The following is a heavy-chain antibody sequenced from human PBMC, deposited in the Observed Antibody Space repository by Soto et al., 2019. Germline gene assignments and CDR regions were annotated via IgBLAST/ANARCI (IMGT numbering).Heavy chain of an antibody. V-gene: IGHV3-11*01. CDR3: AGYYDSSGYYSVDY. Sequence: GGSLRHSRAASGFTFSDYYMSWIRQAPGKGLGWVSYISSSGSTIYYAGSVKGRFTISRDNAKNSLYLQMNSLGAEDTAVYYCAGYYDSSGYYSVDYWGQGTLVTVSS. CDR1: GFTFSDYY. CDR2: ISSSGSTI. D-gene: IGHD3-22*01. J-gene: IGHJ4*02.